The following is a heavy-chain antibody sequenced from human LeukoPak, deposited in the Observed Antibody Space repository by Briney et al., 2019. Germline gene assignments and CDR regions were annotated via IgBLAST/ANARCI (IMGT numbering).Heavy chain of an antibody. CDR1: GYIFTDYY. D-gene: IGHD2-15*01. CDR3: ARVVGYCSGGSCPFDY. V-gene: IGHV1-18*04. Sequence: ASVKVSCKASGYIFTDYYIHWVRQAPGQGLEWMGWISAYNGNTNYAQKLQGRVTMTTDTSTSTAYMELRSLRSDDTAVYYCARVVGYCSGGSCPFDYWGQGTLVTVSS. CDR2: ISAYNGNT. J-gene: IGHJ4*02.